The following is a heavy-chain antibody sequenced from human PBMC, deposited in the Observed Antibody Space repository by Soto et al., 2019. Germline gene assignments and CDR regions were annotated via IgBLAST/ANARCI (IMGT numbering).Heavy chain of an antibody. CDR2: ISYDGSNK. J-gene: IGHJ4*02. CDR1: GFSLSTYG. Sequence: QVQLVESGGGAVQPGRSLRLSCEASGFSLSTYGMHWVRQAPGKGLGWVAVISYDGSNKYHADSVKGRFTISRDNSRNTLYLQMNSLRLDDTAVYYCAKGAPRYSGLDFSQWGQGTLVTVSS. V-gene: IGHV3-30*18. CDR3: AKGAPRYSGLDFSQ. D-gene: IGHD5-12*01.